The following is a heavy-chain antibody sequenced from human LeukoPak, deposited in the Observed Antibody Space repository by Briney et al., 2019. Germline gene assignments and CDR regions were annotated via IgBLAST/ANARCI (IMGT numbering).Heavy chain of an antibody. CDR2: ISSDGSST. Sequence: GGSLRLSCAASGFIFSDAWMSWVRQAPGKGLVWVSRISSDGSSTIYADSVKGRFTIARDNAENSLYLQMNSLSAEDTAVYYCARFRGSNGMDVWGQGTSVTVSS. CDR3: ARFRGSNGMDV. J-gene: IGHJ6*02. V-gene: IGHV3-74*01. CDR1: GFIFSDAW.